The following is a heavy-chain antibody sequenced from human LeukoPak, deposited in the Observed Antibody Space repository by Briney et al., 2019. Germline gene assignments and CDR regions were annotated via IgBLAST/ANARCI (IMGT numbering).Heavy chain of an antibody. CDR3: VKVGGGSGCYFSP. J-gene: IGHJ5*02. Sequence: PGGSLRLSCTGSGYTFSNYVMRWVREAPGRRLEWVSGISDTGSDTNYADSLKCRFTISRDNSNNTLFLQMNILRVDDTAEYYCVKVGGGSGCYFSPWGQGTLVTVSS. D-gene: IGHD6-19*01. CDR1: GYTFSNYV. CDR2: ISDTGSDT. V-gene: IGHV3-23*01.